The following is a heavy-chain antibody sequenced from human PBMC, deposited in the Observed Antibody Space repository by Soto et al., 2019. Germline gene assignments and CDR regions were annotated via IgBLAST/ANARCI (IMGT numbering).Heavy chain of an antibody. V-gene: IGHV1-18*01. CDR3: ARDPGIAVAGNAFDI. J-gene: IGHJ3*02. Sequence: ALVKRSRKASCYTNPSDGGGCGLLTPRQGLEWMGWISAYNGNTNYAQKLQGRVTMTTDTSTSTAYMELRSLRSDDTAVYYCARDPGIAVAGNAFDIWGQGTMVTVS. D-gene: IGHD6-19*01. CDR1: CYTNPSDG. CDR2: ISAYNGNT.